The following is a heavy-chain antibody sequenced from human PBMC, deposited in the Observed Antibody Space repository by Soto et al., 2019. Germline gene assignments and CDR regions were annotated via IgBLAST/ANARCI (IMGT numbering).Heavy chain of an antibody. CDR1: GGSISSSSYY. D-gene: IGHD3-22*01. V-gene: IGHV4-39*01. Sequence: PSETLSLTCTVSGGSISSSSYYWGWIRQPPGKGLEWIGSIYYSGSTYYNPSLKSRVTISVDTSKNQFSLKLSSVTAADTAVYYCARRSYYDSSGYLDLRIDYWGQGTLVTVSS. J-gene: IGHJ4*02. CDR3: ARRSYYDSSGYLDLRIDY. CDR2: IYYSGST.